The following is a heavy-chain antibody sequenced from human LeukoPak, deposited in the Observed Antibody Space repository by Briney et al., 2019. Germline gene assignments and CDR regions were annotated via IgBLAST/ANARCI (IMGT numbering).Heavy chain of an antibody. Sequence: GGSLRLSCVASGFTFSSYALNWVRQTPGKGLEWVSTISGSGASTYYADAVRGRFTISRENARNSLYLQMNSLRAEDTAVYYCASSYYYDSSGYSFDYWGQGTLVTVSS. V-gene: IGHV3-23*01. J-gene: IGHJ4*02. D-gene: IGHD3-22*01. CDR3: ASSYYYDSSGYSFDY. CDR1: GFTFSSYA. CDR2: ISGSGAST.